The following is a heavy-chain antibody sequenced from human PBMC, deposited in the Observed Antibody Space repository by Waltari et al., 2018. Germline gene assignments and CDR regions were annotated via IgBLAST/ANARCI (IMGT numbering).Heavy chain of an antibody. Sequence: QLQLQESGPGLVKPSETLSLTCPVSGGSISSSSYYWGWIRQPPGKGLEWIGSIYYSGSTYYNPSLKSRVTISVDTSKNQFSLKLSSVTAADTAVYYCAKHDSGYCSGGSCFFDYWGQGTLVTVSS. CDR2: IYYSGST. CDR1: GGSISSSSYY. V-gene: IGHV4-39*01. D-gene: IGHD2-15*01. J-gene: IGHJ4*02. CDR3: AKHDSGYCSGGSCFFDY.